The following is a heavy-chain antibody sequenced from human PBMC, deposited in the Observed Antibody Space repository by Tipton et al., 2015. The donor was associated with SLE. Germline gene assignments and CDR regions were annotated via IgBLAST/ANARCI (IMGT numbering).Heavy chain of an antibody. D-gene: IGHD6-25*01. CDR3: ARTAEVRRYYGMDV. V-gene: IGHV3-53*01. CDR2: IYSGGST. CDR1: GFSVSSNY. Sequence: SLRLSCAASGFSVSSNYMSWVRQAPGKGLEWVSVIYSGGSTDYSGSVKGRFTISRDNSKNTLYLQMNSLRAEDTALYYCARTAEVRRYYGMDVWGQGTTVTVSS. J-gene: IGHJ6*02.